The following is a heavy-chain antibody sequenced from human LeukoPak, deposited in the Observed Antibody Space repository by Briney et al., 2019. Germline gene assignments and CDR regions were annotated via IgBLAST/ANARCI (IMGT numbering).Heavy chain of an antibody. CDR1: GFTFSSYS. V-gene: IGHV3-21*01. Sequence: GESLKISCAASGFTFSSYSMNWVRQAPGKGLEWVSSISSSSSYIYYADSVKGRFTISRDNAKNSLYLQMNSLRAEDTAVYYCARERAVTTGFLAFDIWGQGTMVTVSS. J-gene: IGHJ3*02. CDR2: ISSSSSYI. CDR3: ARERAVTTGFLAFDI. D-gene: IGHD4-17*01.